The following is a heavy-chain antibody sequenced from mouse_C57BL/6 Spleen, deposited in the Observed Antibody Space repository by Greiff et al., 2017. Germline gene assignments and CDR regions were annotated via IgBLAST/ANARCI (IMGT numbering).Heavy chain of an antibody. D-gene: IGHD1-1*01. CDR2: IDPSDRYT. V-gene: IGHV1-69*01. Sequence: QVQLQQPGAELVMPGASVKLSCKASGYTFTSYWMHWVKQRPGQGLEWIGEIDPSDRYTNYNQKFKGKSTLTVDKSSSTAYMQLSSLTSEDSAVYYCARGAYDYGSSLYAMDYWGQGTSVTVSS. J-gene: IGHJ4*01. CDR1: GYTFTSYW. CDR3: ARGAYDYGSSLYAMDY.